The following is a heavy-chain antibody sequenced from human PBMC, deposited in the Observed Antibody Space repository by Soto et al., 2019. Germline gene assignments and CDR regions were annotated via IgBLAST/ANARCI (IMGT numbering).Heavy chain of an antibody. V-gene: IGHV3-48*02. J-gene: IGHJ4*02. D-gene: IGHD3-3*01. CDR1: GFTFSIFS. CDR3: ARMPGWGEWLALTLDY. CDR2: VNAAANDI. Sequence: PGGSLRLSCAASGFTFSIFSMSWVRQAPGKGLEWISYVNAAANDIYYTDSVRGRFTISRDNAKNSLYLQMNSLRDDDTAVYYCARMPGWGEWLALTLDYWGQGTLVTVSS.